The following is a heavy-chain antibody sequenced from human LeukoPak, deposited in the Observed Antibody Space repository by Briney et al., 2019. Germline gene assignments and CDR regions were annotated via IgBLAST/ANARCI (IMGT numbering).Heavy chain of an antibody. V-gene: IGHV3-11*01. J-gene: IGHJ4*02. Sequence: PGGSLRLSCAASGFTFNDHYMSWIRQAPGKGLEWISYISTGDTAIFYADSVKGRFTISRDNAKDSLYLQMSSLRAEDTAVYYCARAHYYFGSRHPYYFDSWGQGTLVTVSS. CDR3: ARAHYYFGSRHPYYFDS. D-gene: IGHD3-10*01. CDR2: ISTGDTAI. CDR1: GFTFNDHY.